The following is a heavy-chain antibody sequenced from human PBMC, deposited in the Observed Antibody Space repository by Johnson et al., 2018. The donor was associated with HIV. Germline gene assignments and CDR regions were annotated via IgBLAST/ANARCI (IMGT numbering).Heavy chain of an antibody. V-gene: IGHV3-15*01. D-gene: IGHD5-18*01. CDR3: TTVASWIRTVGAFDI. J-gene: IGHJ3*02. CDR2: IKSKTDGGTT. Sequence: EVQLVESGGGLVKPGGSLRLSCAASGFTFSSYGMHWVRQAPGKGLEWVGRIKSKTDGGTTDYAAPVKGSFTISRDDSKNTLYLQMNSLKTEDTAVYYCTTVASWIRTVGAFDIWGQGTMVTVSS. CDR1: GFTFSSYG.